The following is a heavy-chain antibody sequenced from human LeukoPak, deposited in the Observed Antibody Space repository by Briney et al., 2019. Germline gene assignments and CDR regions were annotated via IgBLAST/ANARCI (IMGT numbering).Heavy chain of an antibody. J-gene: IGHJ4*02. CDR3: ARDFSGDYYFDY. V-gene: IGHV3-30-3*01. D-gene: IGHD7-27*01. Sequence: GGSLRLSCAASGFTFSSYAMHWVRQAPGKGLEWVAVISYDGSNKYYADSVKGRFTISRDNSKNTLYLQINSLRVEDTAVYYCARDFSGDYYFDYWGQGTLVTVSS. CDR2: ISYDGSNK. CDR1: GFTFSSYA.